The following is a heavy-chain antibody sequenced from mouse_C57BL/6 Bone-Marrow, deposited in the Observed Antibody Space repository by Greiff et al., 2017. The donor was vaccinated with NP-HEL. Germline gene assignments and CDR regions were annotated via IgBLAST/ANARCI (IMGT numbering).Heavy chain of an antibody. CDR1: GFSLTSYG. CDR3: ARKDYGSRSGFAY. CDR2: IWSGGST. V-gene: IGHV2-2*01. Sequence: VQLQQSGPGLVQPSQSLSITCTVSGFSLTSYGVHWVRQSPGKGLEWLGVIWSGGSTDYNAAFISRLSISKDNSKSQVFFKMNILQADDTAIYYCARKDYGSRSGFAYWGQGTLVTVSA. D-gene: IGHD1-1*01. J-gene: IGHJ3*01.